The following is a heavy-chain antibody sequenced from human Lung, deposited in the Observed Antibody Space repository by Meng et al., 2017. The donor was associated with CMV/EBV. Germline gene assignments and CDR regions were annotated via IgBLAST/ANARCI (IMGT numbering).Heavy chain of an antibody. CDR1: GYTFTTYG. Sequence: SGYTFTTYGFSWVRQAPGQGLEWMVWPISYNRNTTYAQKFQGRITVTTDTSTSTAYMELRSFRSAATSVYSCARAGFRSRPLGVLLDYWGQGTLVTVSS. D-gene: IGHD3-16*01. V-gene: IGHV1-18*01. J-gene: IGHJ4*02. CDR3: ARAGFRSRPLGVLLDY. CDR2: PISYNRNT.